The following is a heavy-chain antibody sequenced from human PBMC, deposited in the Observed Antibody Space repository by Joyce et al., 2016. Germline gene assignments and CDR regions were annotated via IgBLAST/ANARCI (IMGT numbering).Heavy chain of an antibody. V-gene: IGHV3-21*01. J-gene: IGHJ4*02. CDR1: GFTFSSYS. CDR3: ARSSYTNGIFDY. Sequence: EVQLVESGGGLVKPGGSLRFSCAASGFTFSSYSMSWVRQAPGKGLEWVSSLSSSSSYIKYTDSVKGRFTISRDNAKNSLYLQMNSLRVEDTAVYYCARSSYTNGIFDYWGQGTLVTVSS. CDR2: LSSSSSYI. D-gene: IGHD2-8*01.